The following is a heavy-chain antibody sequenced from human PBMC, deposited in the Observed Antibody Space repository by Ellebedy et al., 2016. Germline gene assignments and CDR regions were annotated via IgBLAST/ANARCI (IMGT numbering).Heavy chain of an antibody. V-gene: IGHV4-34*01. CDR3: ARSAAVGYSYWYFDL. J-gene: IGHJ2*01. Sequence: SETLSLTCAVYGGSFSGYYWSWIRQPPGKGLECIGEINHSGSTNYNPSLKSRVTISIDTSKNQFSLRLSSVTAADTAVYYCARSAAVGYSYWYFDLWGRGTLVTVSS. D-gene: IGHD6-13*01. CDR1: GGSFSGYY. CDR2: INHSGST.